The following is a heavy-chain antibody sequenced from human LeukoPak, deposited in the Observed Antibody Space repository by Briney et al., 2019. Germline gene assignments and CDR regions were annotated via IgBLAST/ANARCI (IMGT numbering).Heavy chain of an antibody. CDR3: ARGGGRHVEY. CDR2: IKEDGSEK. Sequence: GGSLRLSCAASGFTFSSYWMSWVRQAPGKGLEWVANIKEDGSEKNYVDSVEGRFTISRDNAKNSLYLQMNSLRAEDTAVYYCARGGGRHVEYWGQGNLVTVSS. V-gene: IGHV3-7*05. CDR1: GFTFSSYW. J-gene: IGHJ4*02. D-gene: IGHD2/OR15-2a*01.